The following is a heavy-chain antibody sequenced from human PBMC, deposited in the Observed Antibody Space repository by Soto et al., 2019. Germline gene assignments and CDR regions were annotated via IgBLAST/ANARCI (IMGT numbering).Heavy chain of an antibody. CDR3: AGTGPVGIAAAGTGWFDP. CDR1: GGSISSYY. V-gene: IGHV4-59*01. D-gene: IGHD6-13*01. CDR2: IYYSGST. Sequence: PSETLSLTCTVSGGSISSYYWSWIRHPPGKGREWIGYIYYSGSTNYNPSLKSRVTISVDTSKNQCSLKLSSVTAADTAVYYCAGTGPVGIAAAGTGWFDPWGQGTLVTVSS. J-gene: IGHJ5*02.